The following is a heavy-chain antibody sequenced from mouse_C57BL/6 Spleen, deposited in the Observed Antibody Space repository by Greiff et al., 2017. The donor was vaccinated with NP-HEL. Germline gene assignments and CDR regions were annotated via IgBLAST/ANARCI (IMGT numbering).Heavy chain of an antibody. CDR1: GYTFTDYN. V-gene: IGHV1-18*01. Sequence: EVQLQQSGPELVKPGASVKIPCKASGYTFTDYNMDWVKQSHGKSLEWIGDINPNNGGTIYNQKFKGKATLTVDKSSSTAYMELRSLTSEDTAVYYCARREMVTYYFDYWGQGTTLTVSS. J-gene: IGHJ2*01. CDR2: INPNNGGT. D-gene: IGHD2-2*01. CDR3: ARREMVTYYFDY.